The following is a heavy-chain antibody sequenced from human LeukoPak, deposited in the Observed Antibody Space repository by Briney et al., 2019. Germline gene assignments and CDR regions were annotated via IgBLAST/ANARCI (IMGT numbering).Heavy chain of an antibody. D-gene: IGHD1-14*01. CDR1: GFTFSSYW. CDR3: ARGPGDLDASDI. V-gene: IGHV3-7*01. J-gene: IGHJ3*02. Sequence: PGGSLRLSCAASGFTFSSYWMSWVRQAPGKGPEWVAHIKENGNEQYYADSVKGRFTIFRDNAKKSLCLQMNSLRAEDTAVYYCARGPGDLDASDIWGQGTMVTVSS. CDR2: IKENGNEQ.